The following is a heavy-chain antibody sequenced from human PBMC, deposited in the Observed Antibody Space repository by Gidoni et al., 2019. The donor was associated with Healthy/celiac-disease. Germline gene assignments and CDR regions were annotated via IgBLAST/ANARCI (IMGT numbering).Heavy chain of an antibody. Sequence: QVQLVQSGAEVKKPGSSVKVSCKASGGPFSSYAISWVRQAPGQGLEWMGGIIPIFGTANYAQKFQGRVTITADESTSTAYMELSSLRSEDTAVYYCALVVVTSEGGWFVYYGMDVWGQGTTVTVSS. V-gene: IGHV1-69*01. D-gene: IGHD2-21*02. CDR1: GGPFSSYA. CDR3: ALVVVTSEGGWFVYYGMDV. CDR2: IIPIFGTA. J-gene: IGHJ6*02.